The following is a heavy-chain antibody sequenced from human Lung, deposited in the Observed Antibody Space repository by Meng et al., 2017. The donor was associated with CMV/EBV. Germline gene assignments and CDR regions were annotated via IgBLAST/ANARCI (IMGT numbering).Heavy chain of an antibody. V-gene: IGHV3-30*02. D-gene: IGHD3-3*01. CDR1: GFTFSFYG. CDR3: AKDLRSLRRFYYYGMDV. Sequence: GGPLRLXXAASGFTFSFYGLHWVRQAPGKGLEWVAFIRYDGNNKFYADSVKGRFTISRDRSKNTLYLQMNSLRADDTAVYYCAKDLRSLRRFYYYGMDVWGQGTTVTVSS. J-gene: IGHJ6*02. CDR2: IRYDGNNK.